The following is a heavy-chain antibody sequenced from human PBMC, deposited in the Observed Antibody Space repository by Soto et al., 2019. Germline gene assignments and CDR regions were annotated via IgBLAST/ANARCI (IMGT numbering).Heavy chain of an antibody. J-gene: IGHJ4*02. CDR2: VSDNGGST. CDR3: AKSSGFGELTPIDY. V-gene: IGHV3-23*01. Sequence: EVQLLESGGDLVQPGGSLRLSCAVSGFTFNNFAMNWVRQAPGKGLEWVSTVSDNGGSTYYTTSVKGRFTISRDNSKNTLYLQMNSLRAEDTAVYYCAKSSGFGELTPIDYWGQGTLVTVSS. CDR1: GFTFNNFA. D-gene: IGHD3-10*01.